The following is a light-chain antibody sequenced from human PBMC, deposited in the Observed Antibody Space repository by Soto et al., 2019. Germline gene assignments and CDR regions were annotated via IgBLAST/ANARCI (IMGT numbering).Light chain of an antibody. V-gene: IGLV4-60*02. Sequence: QLVLTQSSSASASLGSSVKLTCTLSSGHSGYIIAWHQQQPGKAPRYLMKLEGSGSYNKGSGVPDRFSGSSSGADRYLTICNLQFEDEADYYCETWDRNTWVFGGGTKLTVL. CDR2: LEGSGSY. CDR3: ETWDRNTWV. CDR1: SGHSGYI. J-gene: IGLJ3*02.